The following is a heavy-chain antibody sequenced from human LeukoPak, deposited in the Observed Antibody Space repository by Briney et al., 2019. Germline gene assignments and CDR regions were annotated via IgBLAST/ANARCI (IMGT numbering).Heavy chain of an antibody. D-gene: IGHD3-22*01. CDR2: IYGSGST. Sequence: SETLSLTCTVSGGSLTSYYWSWIRQPAGPRLEWIGRIYGSGSTNYNPSLWGRVTMSVDTSKNQVSLNLSSVTAADTALYYCARDLGGLYYDSSGTDYWGQGTLVTVSS. V-gene: IGHV4-4*07. J-gene: IGHJ4*02. CDR3: ARDLGGLYYDSSGTDY. CDR1: GGSLTSYY.